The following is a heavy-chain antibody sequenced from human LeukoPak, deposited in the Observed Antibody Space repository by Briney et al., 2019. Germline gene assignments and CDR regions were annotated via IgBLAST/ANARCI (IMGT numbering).Heavy chain of an antibody. CDR3: ARGVPSSSEHWDY. V-gene: IGHV4-39*07. J-gene: IGHJ4*02. CDR2: ISYSRRT. Sequence: SETLSLTCIVSGGSVSNSDYYWGWIRQPPGRGLEWIGNISYSRRTYYNPSLKSRVTISADTTKNQFSLKLSSVTAANTAVYYCARGVPSSSEHWDYWGQGTLVTVSS. D-gene: IGHD6-6*01. CDR1: GGSVSNSDYY.